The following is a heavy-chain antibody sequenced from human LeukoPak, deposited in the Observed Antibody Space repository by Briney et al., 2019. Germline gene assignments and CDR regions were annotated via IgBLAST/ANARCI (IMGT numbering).Heavy chain of an antibody. CDR1: GGSISSGTYY. V-gene: IGHV4-39*07. Sequence: PSETLSLTCTVSGGSISSGTYYWGWIRQPPGKGLEWIGSIYHSGSTYYNPSLKSRVTISVDTSKNQFSLKLSSVTAADTAVYYCARDRVYVWGSAPTDAFDIWGQGTMVTVSS. CDR3: ARDRVYVWGSAPTDAFDI. J-gene: IGHJ3*02. D-gene: IGHD3-16*01. CDR2: IYHSGST.